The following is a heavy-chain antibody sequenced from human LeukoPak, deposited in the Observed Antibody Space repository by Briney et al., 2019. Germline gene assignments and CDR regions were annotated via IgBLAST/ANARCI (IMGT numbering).Heavy chain of an antibody. V-gene: IGHV3-30*18. CDR3: AKDSSVAALVLDN. CDR2: ISYDGSNK. Sequence: PGGSLRLSCAASGFTFSSYGMHWVRQAPGKGLEWVAVISYDGSNKYYADSVKGRFTISRDNSKNTLYLQMNSLRAEDTAVYYCAKDSSVAALVLDNWGQGTLVTVSS. D-gene: IGHD6-19*01. J-gene: IGHJ4*02. CDR1: GFTFSSYG.